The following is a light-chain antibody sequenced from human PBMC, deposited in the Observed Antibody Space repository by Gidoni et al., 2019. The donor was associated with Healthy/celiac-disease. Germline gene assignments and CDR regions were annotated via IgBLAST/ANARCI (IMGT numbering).Light chain of an antibody. CDR2: DAS. CDR1: QSVSSY. V-gene: IGKV3-11*01. CDR3: QQRSNWPPYT. J-gene: IGKJ4*01. Sequence: EIVLPQSPAPLSLSPGERATLSCRASQSVSSYLALYQQKPGQAPRLLIYDASNRATGIPARFSGSGSGTDFTLTISSLEPEDFAVYYCQQRSNWPPYTFGGGTKVEIK.